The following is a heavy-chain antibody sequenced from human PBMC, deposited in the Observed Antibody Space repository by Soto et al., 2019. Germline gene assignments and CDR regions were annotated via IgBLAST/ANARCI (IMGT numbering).Heavy chain of an antibody. CDR2: INHSGST. CDR3: ARGGPVAGDFDY. CDR1: GGSFSGYY. J-gene: IGHJ4*02. Sequence: LSETLSLTCAVYGGSFSGYYWSWIRQPPGKGLEWIGEINHSGSTNYNPSLKSRVTISVDTSKNQLSLKLSSVTAADTAVYYCARGGPVAGDFDYWGQGTLVTVSS. V-gene: IGHV4-34*01. D-gene: IGHD6-19*01.